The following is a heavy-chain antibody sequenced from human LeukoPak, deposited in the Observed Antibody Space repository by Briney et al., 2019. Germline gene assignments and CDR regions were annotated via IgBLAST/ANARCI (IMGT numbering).Heavy chain of an antibody. J-gene: IGHJ4*02. Sequence: GGSLRLSCAPSGFTFSSHAMGWVRQAPGKGLEWVSGIGGLGGSTYYAGSVKGRFTIPRDNSQNTLYLHMNSLRADDTAVYYCARDPGVVAFHYFDYWGQGSLVTVS. D-gene: IGHD3-3*01. CDR1: GFTFSSHA. CDR2: IGGLGGST. V-gene: IGHV3-23*01. CDR3: ARDPGVVAFHYFDY.